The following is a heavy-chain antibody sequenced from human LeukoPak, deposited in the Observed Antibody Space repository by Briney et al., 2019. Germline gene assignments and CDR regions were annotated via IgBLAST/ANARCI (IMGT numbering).Heavy chain of an antibody. Sequence: IPSETLSLTCTVSGGSISSYYWSWIRQPPGKGLEWIGYIYYSGSTNYNPSLKSRVTISVDTSKNQFSLKLSSVTAADTAVYYCARAVAGTHYYYGMDVWGQGTTVTVSS. J-gene: IGHJ6*01. CDR3: ARAVAGTHYYYGMDV. CDR1: GGSISSYY. V-gene: IGHV4-59*01. D-gene: IGHD6-19*01. CDR2: IYYSGST.